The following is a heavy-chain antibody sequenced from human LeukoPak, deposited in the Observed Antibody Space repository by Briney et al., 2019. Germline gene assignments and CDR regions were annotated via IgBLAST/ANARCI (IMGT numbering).Heavy chain of an antibody. CDR3: ARDQHGDSRDFYYYYYMDV. V-gene: IGHV3-48*01. D-gene: IGHD4-17*01. CDR2: ISSSSSSI. J-gene: IGHJ6*03. Sequence: GGSLRLSCAASGFSFSRYSMNWVRQAPGKGLEWVSFISSSSSSIYYADSVKGRFTISRDNVKNSLSLHMDSLRVEDTAVYYCARDQHGDSRDFYYYYYMDVWGNGTPVTVSS. CDR1: GFSFSRYS.